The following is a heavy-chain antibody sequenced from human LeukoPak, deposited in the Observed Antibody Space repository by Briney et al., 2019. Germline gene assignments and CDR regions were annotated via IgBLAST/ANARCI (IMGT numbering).Heavy chain of an antibody. CDR2: IYWDDDK. D-gene: IGHD3-22*01. Sequence: SGPTLVKPTQTLMLTCTFSGFSLSTSGVGVGWIRQPPGKALEWLALIYWDDDKRYSPSLKSRLTITKDTSKDQVVLTMTNMDPVDTATYYCAHRGFGGYDSSGYLSWYFDLWGRGTLVTVSS. CDR1: GFSLSTSGVG. V-gene: IGHV2-5*02. J-gene: IGHJ2*01. CDR3: AHRGFGGYDSSGYLSWYFDL.